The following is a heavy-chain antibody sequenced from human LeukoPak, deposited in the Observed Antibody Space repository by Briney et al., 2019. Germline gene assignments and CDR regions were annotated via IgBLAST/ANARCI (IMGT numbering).Heavy chain of an antibody. Sequence: SGTLSFTCAGSDGSISSTNWWSWVRQPPGEGLEWIGAIYHSGSTNYTPSLKSRVTISVDTSKNQFSLKLSSVTAADTAVYYCARVHLGLYQLLTYWFDPWGQGTLVTVSS. D-gene: IGHD2-2*01. CDR1: DGSISSTNW. CDR2: IYHSGST. J-gene: IGHJ5*02. CDR3: ARVHLGLYQLLTYWFDP. V-gene: IGHV4-4*02.